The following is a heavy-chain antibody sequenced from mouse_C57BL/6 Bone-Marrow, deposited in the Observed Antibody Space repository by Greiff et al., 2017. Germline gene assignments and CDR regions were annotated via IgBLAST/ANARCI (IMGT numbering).Heavy chain of an antibody. J-gene: IGHJ3*01. D-gene: IGHD1-1*01. Sequence: QVQLKQSGAELARPGASVKLSCKASGYTFTSYGISWVKQRTGQGLEWIGEIYPRSGNTYYNEKFKGKATLTADKSSSTAYMELRSLTSEDSAVYFCARPLSYGSSPWFAYWGQGTLVTVSA. CDR1: GYTFTSYG. V-gene: IGHV1-81*01. CDR2: IYPRSGNT. CDR3: ARPLSYGSSPWFAY.